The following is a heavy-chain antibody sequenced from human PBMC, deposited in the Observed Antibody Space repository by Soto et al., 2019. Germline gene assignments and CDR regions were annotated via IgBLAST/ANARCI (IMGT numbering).Heavy chain of an antibody. CDR1: GYTFTNYD. CDR2: MNPKNGDT. CDR3: ARVDYDILTGSSPNWFDP. Sequence: QVQLVQSGAEVKKPGASVKVSCKAFGYTFTNYDINWMRQATGEGLEWMGWMNPKNGDTGYAQKFRGRVTMTRDTSISTAYMELSSLTSEDTAVYYCARVDYDILTGSSPNWFDPWGQGTLVTVFS. V-gene: IGHV1-8*01. D-gene: IGHD3-9*01. J-gene: IGHJ5*02.